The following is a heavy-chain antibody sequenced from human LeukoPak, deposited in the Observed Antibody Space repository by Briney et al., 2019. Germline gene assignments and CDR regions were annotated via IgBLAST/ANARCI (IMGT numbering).Heavy chain of an antibody. CDR2: IYTSGST. V-gene: IGHV4-61*02. J-gene: IGHJ6*03. Sequence: TLSLTCTVSGGSISSGSYYWSWIRQPAGKGLEWIGRIYTSGSTNYNPSLKSRVTISVDTSKNQFSLKLSSVTAADTAVYYCARDRGYCSSTSCFYYMDVWGKGTTVTISS. D-gene: IGHD2-2*01. CDR3: ARDRGYCSSTSCFYYMDV. CDR1: GGSISSGSYY.